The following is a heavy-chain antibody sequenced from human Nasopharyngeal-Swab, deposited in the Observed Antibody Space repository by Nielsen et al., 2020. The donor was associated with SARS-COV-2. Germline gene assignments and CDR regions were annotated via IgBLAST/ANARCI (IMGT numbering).Heavy chain of an antibody. V-gene: IGHV3-53*01. D-gene: IGHD3-10*01. CDR2: IYSGGST. CDR3: ARSVNLLWFGELTNMDV. J-gene: IGHJ6*02. Sequence: GESLKISCAASGFTVSSNYMSWVRQAPGKGPEWVSVIYSGGSTYYADSVKGRFTISRDNSKNTLYLQMNSLRAEDTAVYYCARSVNLLWFGELTNMDVWGQGTTVTVSS. CDR1: GFTVSSNY.